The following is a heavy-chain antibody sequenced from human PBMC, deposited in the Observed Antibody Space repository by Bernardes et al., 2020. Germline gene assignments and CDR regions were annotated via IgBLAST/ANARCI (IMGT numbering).Heavy chain of an antibody. CDR2: INPNSGGT. CDR3: ARFSPSDYYGMDV. J-gene: IGHJ6*02. V-gene: IGHV1-2*04. Sequence: ASVKVSCKASGYTFTGYYMHWVRQAPGQGLEWMGWINPNSGGTNYAQKFQGWVTMTRDTSISTAYMELSRLRSDDTAVYYCARFSPSDYYGMDVWGQGTTVTVSS. CDR1: GYTFTGYY.